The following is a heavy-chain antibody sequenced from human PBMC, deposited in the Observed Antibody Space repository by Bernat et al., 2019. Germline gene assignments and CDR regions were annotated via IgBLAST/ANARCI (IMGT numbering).Heavy chain of an antibody. CDR2: ISSSSGYI. D-gene: IGHD2-2*01. J-gene: IGHJ5*02. CDR1: GFTFSSYS. V-gene: IGHV3-21*01. CDR3: ARERVVSGDWFDP. Sequence: EVQLVESGGGLVKPGGSLRLSCAASGFTFSSYSMNWVRQAPGKGLEWVSSISSSSGYIYYADSVKGRFTISRDNAKNSLYLQMNSLRAEDTAVYYCARERVVSGDWFDPWGQGTLVTVSS.